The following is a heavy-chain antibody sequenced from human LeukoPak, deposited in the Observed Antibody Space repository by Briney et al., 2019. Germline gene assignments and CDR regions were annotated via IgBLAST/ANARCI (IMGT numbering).Heavy chain of an antibody. CDR3: ARGAPPCYDFWSGYLDAFDI. D-gene: IGHD3-3*01. J-gene: IGHJ3*02. Sequence: SETLSLTCAVYGGSFSGYYWSWIRQPPGKGLEWIGEINHSGSTNYNPSLKSRVTISVDTSKNQFSLKLSSVTAADTAVYYCARGAPPCYDFWSGYLDAFDIWGQGTMVTVSS. CDR1: GGSFSGYY. V-gene: IGHV4-34*01. CDR2: INHSGST.